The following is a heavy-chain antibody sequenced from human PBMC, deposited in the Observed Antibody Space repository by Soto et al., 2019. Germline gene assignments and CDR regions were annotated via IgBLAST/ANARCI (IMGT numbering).Heavy chain of an antibody. J-gene: IGHJ6*02. D-gene: IGHD6-6*01. CDR1: GGSISGSDW. Sequence: QLHLQESGPGLVKPSGTRSLTCDVFGGSISGSDWWTWVRQAPGKGLEWIGEIYHSGGTVYNPSLGGRVTISLDKSNSPLYLNLTSVTAADTAIYYGAKMRAEARPPIGCYGLDVWGQGITVTVSS. CDR3: AKMRAEARPPIGCYGLDV. CDR2: IYHSGGT. V-gene: IGHV4-4*02.